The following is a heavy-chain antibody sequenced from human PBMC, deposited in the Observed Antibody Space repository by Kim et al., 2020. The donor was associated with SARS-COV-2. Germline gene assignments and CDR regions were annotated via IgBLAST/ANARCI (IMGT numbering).Heavy chain of an antibody. CDR3: TSTISVPENY. Sequence: GGSLRLSCAASGFSFSGSTMHWVRQASGKGLEWVGRIKNKYNSYATEYAASVKGRFTVSRDDSKNTAYLQMNSLETEDTAVYYCTSTISVPENYWGQGTLVTVSS. J-gene: IGHJ4*02. D-gene: IGHD3-10*01. V-gene: IGHV3-73*01. CDR2: IKNKYNSYAT. CDR1: GFSFSGST.